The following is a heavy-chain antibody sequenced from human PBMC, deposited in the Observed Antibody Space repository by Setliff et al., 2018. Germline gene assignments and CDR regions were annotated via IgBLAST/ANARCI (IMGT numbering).Heavy chain of an antibody. CDR3: AKDFLEVVIALHGMDV. Sequence: ASVKVSCKASGYTFTSYYMYWVRQAPGQGFEWMGTINTGGGSASIVDQFQGRVTMTRDTSTSTVYMEFSSLRGEDTAVYYCAKDFLEVVIALHGMDVWGQGTTVTAP. V-gene: IGHV1-46*01. CDR1: GYTFTSYY. J-gene: IGHJ6*02. D-gene: IGHD2-21*01. CDR2: INTGGGSA.